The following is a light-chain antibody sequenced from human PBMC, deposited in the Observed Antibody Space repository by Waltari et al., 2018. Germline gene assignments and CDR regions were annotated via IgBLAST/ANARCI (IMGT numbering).Light chain of an antibody. CDR2: TAS. CDR1: QGIGRW. V-gene: IGKV1D-12*01. J-gene: IGKJ4*01. CDR3: QQGKSFPFT. Sequence: DIQMTQSPSSVSASVGDRVTITCRASQGIGRWLAWYQQKPGKAPNLLIFTASNLQRWVPSRFSGSGSWSDFSLTIINLQPEDCATYFCQQGKSFPFTFGGGTTVEIK.